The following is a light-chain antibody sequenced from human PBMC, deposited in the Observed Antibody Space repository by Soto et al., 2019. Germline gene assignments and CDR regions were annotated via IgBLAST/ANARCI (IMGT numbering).Light chain of an antibody. CDR2: EVS. Sequence: QSALTQSASVSASPGQSITISCTGTSSDIGGYNYVSWYQQHPDKAPKLMIFEVSNRPSGVSNRFSGSKSGNTASLTISGLLPEDEADYYCSSYTTSSTVAFGGGTKLTVL. V-gene: IGLV2-14*01. J-gene: IGLJ2*01. CDR3: SSYTTSSTVA. CDR1: SSDIGGYNY.